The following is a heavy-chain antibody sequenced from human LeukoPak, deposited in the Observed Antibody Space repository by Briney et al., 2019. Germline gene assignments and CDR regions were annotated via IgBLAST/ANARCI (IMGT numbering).Heavy chain of an antibody. Sequence: SGGSLRLSCVASGFSFDTYAMSWVRQAPGKGLEWVSGISENGRKRHYTDSVKGRFTISRDNSKNTLHLQMNSLRAEDTALYFCAKDHESGDYYYYFDSWGQGTLVTVSS. D-gene: IGHD2-21*02. CDR2: ISENGRKR. CDR1: GFSFDTYA. CDR3: AKDHESGDYYYYFDS. J-gene: IGHJ4*02. V-gene: IGHV3-23*01.